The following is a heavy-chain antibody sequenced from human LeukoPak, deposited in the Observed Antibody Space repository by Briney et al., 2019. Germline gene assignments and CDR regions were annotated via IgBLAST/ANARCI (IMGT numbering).Heavy chain of an antibody. J-gene: IGHJ4*02. D-gene: IGHD5-24*01. V-gene: IGHV4-59*01. CDR1: AGSISGNY. CDR2: ISDRGTT. CDR3: AREGDGYNRPLHD. Sequence: SETLSLTCTVSAGSISGNYWSWIRQPPGKGLEWIGYISDRGTTGYNPSLKSRVTISVDTSKNQFSLKMTSVTTADTAIYYCAREGDGYNRPLHDWGQGTLVIVSS.